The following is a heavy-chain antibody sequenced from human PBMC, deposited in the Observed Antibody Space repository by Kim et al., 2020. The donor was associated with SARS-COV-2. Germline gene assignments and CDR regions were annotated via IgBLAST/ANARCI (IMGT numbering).Heavy chain of an antibody. J-gene: IGHJ4*02. Sequence: GGSLRLSCAASGFTFSSFAMTWVRQAPGGGLAWVPSICGGGGSPYYADPLKGRFTLSRDNSKNDLYLQMNNLRAEDTAVYYCPKETISGWFRASFDYWGQGIVVTVSS. CDR1: GFTFSSFA. V-gene: IGHV3-23*01. CDR3: PKETISGWFRASFDY. CDR2: ICGGGGSP. D-gene: IGHD6-19*01.